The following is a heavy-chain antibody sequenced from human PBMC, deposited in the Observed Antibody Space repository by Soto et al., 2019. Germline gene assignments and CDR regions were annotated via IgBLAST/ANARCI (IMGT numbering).Heavy chain of an antibody. CDR1: SGSIRTDNYY. J-gene: IGHJ3*02. D-gene: IGHD1-1*01. V-gene: IGHV4-31*03. Sequence: SETLSLTCTVSSGSIRTDNYYWTWIRQHPGKGLEWIGNIYHIGRTYYNMALKSRVSMSVDRFKNQFSLKVNSVTAADTAVYYCARASRMGTALDPDAFDIWGQGRMVTVSS. CDR2: IYHIGRT. CDR3: ARASRMGTALDPDAFDI.